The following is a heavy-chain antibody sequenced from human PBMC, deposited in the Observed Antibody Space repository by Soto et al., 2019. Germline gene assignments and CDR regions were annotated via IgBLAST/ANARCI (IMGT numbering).Heavy chain of an antibody. CDR2: IIPIFGTA. CDR3: ARGPRYSYDYERFDY. V-gene: IGHV1-69*13. CDR1: GGTFSSSA. J-gene: IGHJ4*02. Sequence: GASVKVSCKASGGTFSSSAISSVRQAPGQGLEWMGWIIPIFGTANYAQKFQGRVTITADESTSTAYMELSSLRSEDTAVYYCARGPRYSYDYERFDYWGQGTLVTVSS. D-gene: IGHD5-18*01.